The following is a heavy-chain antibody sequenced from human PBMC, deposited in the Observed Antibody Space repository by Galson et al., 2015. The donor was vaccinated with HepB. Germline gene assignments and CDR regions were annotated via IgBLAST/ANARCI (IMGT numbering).Heavy chain of an antibody. D-gene: IGHD5-12*01. V-gene: IGHV3-30*18. J-gene: IGHJ5*02. CDR1: GFTFSSYG. CDR3: AKCTFIVAPNWFDP. Sequence: SLRLSCAASGFTFSSYGMHWVRQAPGKGLEWVAVISYDGSNKYYADSVKGRFTISRDNSKNTLYLQMNSLRAEDTAVYYCAKCTFIVAPNWFDPWGQGTLVTVSS. CDR2: ISYDGSNK.